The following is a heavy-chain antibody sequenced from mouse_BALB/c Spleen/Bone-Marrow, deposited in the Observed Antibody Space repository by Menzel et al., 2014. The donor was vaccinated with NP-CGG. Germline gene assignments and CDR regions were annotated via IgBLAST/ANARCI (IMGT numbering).Heavy chain of an antibody. CDR1: GFAFSSYD. CDR2: ISSGGGST. V-gene: IGHV5-12-1*01. Sequence: EVQLVESGGGLVKPGGSLKLSCAASGFAFSSYDMSWVRQTPEKRLEWVAYISSGGGSTYYPDTVKGRFTISRDTAKNTLYLQMSSLKSEDTAMYYCTRLTTVVAPYAMDYWGQGTSVTVSS. D-gene: IGHD1-1*01. CDR3: TRLTTVVAPYAMDY. J-gene: IGHJ4*01.